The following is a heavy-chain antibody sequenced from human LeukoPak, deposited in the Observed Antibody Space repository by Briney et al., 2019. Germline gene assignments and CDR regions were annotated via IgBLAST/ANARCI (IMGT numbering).Heavy chain of an antibody. CDR2: IKQGGSEK. D-gene: IGHD3-22*01. J-gene: IGHJ4*02. V-gene: IGHV3-7*03. Sequence: GGSLRLSCTASGFTFSRYWMSWVRQAPGKGLEWVANIKQGGSEKYYVDSVKGRFTISRDNSKNTLYVQVNSLGTEDTAAYYCAKGSYYDSSGSFYFDYWGQGTLVTVSS. CDR3: AKGSYYDSSGSFYFDY. CDR1: GFTFSRYW.